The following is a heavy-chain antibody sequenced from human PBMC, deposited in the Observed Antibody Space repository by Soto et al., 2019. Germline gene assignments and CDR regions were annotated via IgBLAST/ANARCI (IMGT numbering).Heavy chain of an antibody. Sequence: EVQLLESGGGLVQPGGSLRLSCAASGFTFSSYAMSWVRQAPGKGLECVSGISGSGGSTYYADSVEGRFTISRDNSKNTLYLQMNSLRAEDTAVYYCAKGAIWSSYNWFDPWGQGTLVTVSS. V-gene: IGHV3-23*01. J-gene: IGHJ5*02. CDR3: AKGAIWSSYNWFDP. D-gene: IGHD3-3*01. CDR2: ISGSGGST. CDR1: GFTFSSYA.